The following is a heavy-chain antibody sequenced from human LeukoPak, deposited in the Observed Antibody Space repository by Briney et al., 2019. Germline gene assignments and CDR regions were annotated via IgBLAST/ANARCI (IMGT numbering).Heavy chain of an antibody. J-gene: IGHJ5*02. Sequence: SETLSLTCTVSGGSFSSSSYYWGWIRQPPGKGLEWIGSIYHSGSTYYNPSLKSRVTISVDTSKNQFSLKLSSVTAADTAVYYCARVGYSYGYRWFDPWGQGTLVTVSS. V-gene: IGHV4-39*07. CDR2: IYHSGST. CDR1: GGSFSSSSYY. D-gene: IGHD5-18*01. CDR3: ARVGYSYGYRWFDP.